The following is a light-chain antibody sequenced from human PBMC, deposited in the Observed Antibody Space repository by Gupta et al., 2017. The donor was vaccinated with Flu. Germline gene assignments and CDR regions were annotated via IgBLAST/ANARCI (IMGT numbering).Light chain of an antibody. CDR2: ENN. CDR3: GTWDSSLSAFYV. Sequence: QSVFTQPPSVSAAPGQKVTISCSGSSSNIGNNYVSWYQQPPGTAPKLLIYENNKRPSGITARFSGSKSGTSATLGITGLQTGDEADYYCGTWDSSLSAFYVFGTGTKVTVL. CDR1: SSNIGNNY. J-gene: IGLJ1*01. V-gene: IGLV1-51*02.